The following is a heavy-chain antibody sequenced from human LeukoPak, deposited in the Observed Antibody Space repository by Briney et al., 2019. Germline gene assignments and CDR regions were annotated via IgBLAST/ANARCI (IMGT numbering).Heavy chain of an antibody. CDR1: GFTFSNYG. J-gene: IGHJ4*02. V-gene: IGHV3-15*01. Sequence: GGSLRLPCAASGFTFSNYGMHWVRQAPGKGLEWVGRIKSKADGGTTDYAAPVKGRFTISRDDSKNTLYLQMNSLKTEDTAVYYCSLDPLTAIGRDYWGQGTLVTVSS. D-gene: IGHD2-21*02. CDR3: SLDPLTAIGRDY. CDR2: IKSKADGGTT.